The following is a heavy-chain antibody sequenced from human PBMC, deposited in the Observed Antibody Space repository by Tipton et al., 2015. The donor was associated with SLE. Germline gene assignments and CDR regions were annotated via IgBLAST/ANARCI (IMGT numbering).Heavy chain of an antibody. CDR3: AMARH. CDR2: ISWNSGNM. V-gene: IGHV3-9*01. CDR1: GFTFDDYA. J-gene: IGHJ4*02. Sequence: QLVQSGGGLVQPGGSLRLSCAASGFTFDDYAMHWVRQAPGKGLEWVSGISWNSGNMVYADSVKGRLTISRDNAKNSLHLQINSLRAEDTALYYRAMARHWGQGTLVTVSS.